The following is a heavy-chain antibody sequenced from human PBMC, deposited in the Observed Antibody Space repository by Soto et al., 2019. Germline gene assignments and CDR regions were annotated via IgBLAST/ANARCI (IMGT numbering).Heavy chain of an antibody. J-gene: IGHJ4*02. CDR2: ISSSGTTI. V-gene: IGHV3-11*01. Sequence: GGSLRLSCAGSGFTFGDSYISWIRQAPGKGLEWLSYISSSGTTIYYADSVKGRFTMSRDNAKNSVYLQMNSLRAEDTAVYYCAREAGKVDYWGQGTLVTVSS. D-gene: IGHD6-19*01. CDR1: GFTFGDSY. CDR3: AREAGKVDY.